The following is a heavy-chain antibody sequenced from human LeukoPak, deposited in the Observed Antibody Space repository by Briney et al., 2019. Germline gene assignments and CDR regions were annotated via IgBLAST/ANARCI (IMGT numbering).Heavy chain of an antibody. V-gene: IGHV4-39*01. D-gene: IGHD4-17*01. J-gene: IGHJ4*02. CDR2: INYSGST. CDR3: AGRGVTTTHFDY. CDR1: GGSISSSSYY. Sequence: PSETLSLTCTVSGGSISSSSYYWGWIRQPPGRGLEWIGNINYSGSTYYNPSLKSRVTISVDTSKNQFSLNLSSVTAADTAVYYCAGRGVTTTHFDYWGQGTLVTVSS.